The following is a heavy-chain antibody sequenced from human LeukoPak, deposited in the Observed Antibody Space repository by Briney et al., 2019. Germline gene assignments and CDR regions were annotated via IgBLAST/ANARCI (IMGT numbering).Heavy chain of an antibody. CDR3: ARDFQRQNTYYYDSSTHAFDI. Sequence: ASVKVSCKASGYTFTGYYMHWVRQAPGQGLEWMGWINPNSGDTNYAQKFQDRVTMTRDTSISTAYMELSRLRSDDTAVHYCARDFQRQNTYYYDSSTHAFDIWGQGTMVTVSS. D-gene: IGHD3-22*01. CDR2: INPNSGDT. V-gene: IGHV1-2*02. CDR1: GYTFTGYY. J-gene: IGHJ3*02.